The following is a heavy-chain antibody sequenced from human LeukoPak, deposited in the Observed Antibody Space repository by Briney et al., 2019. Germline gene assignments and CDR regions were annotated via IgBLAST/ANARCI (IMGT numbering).Heavy chain of an antibody. J-gene: IGHJ4*02. D-gene: IGHD3-22*01. CDR1: GGSFSGYY. V-gene: IGHV4-34*01. Sequence: PSETLPLTCAVYGGSFSGYYWSWIRQPPGKGLEWIGEINHSGSTNYNPSLKSRVTISVDTSKNQFSLKLSSVTAADTAVYYCARDPVYYYDSCGYYGYFDYWGQGTLVTVSS. CDR2: INHSGST. CDR3: ARDPVYYYDSCGYYGYFDY.